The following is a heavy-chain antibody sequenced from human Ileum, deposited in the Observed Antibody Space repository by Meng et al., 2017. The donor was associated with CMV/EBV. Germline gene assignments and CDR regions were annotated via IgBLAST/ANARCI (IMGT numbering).Heavy chain of an antibody. CDR3: AKDYSSSVYYYGMDV. CDR1: GFTFSNYW. D-gene: IGHD6-6*01. Sequence: GGSLRLSCAASGFTFSNYWMHWVRQAPGKGLVWVSRINSDGSSTSYADSVKGRFTVSRDNSKNTLYLQMNSLRAEDTAVYYCAKDYSSSVYYYGMDVWGQGTTVTVSS. V-gene: IGHV3-74*01. J-gene: IGHJ6*02. CDR2: INSDGSST.